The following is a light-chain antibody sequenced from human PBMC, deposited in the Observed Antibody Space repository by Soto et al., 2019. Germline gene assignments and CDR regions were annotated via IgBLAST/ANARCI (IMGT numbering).Light chain of an antibody. CDR2: KAS. CDR3: QQYNNYWT. CDR1: QSISYW. Sequence: DIQMTQSPSTLSASVGDRVTITCRASQSISYWLACYQQKPGKAPNLLIYKASSLESGVPSRFSGSGSGTEFTLTIISLQPDDFATYYCQQYNNYWTFGQGTKVEIK. V-gene: IGKV1-5*03. J-gene: IGKJ1*01.